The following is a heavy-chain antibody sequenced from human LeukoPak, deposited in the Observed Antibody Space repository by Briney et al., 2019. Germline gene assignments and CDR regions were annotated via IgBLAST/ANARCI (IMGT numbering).Heavy chain of an antibody. V-gene: IGHV1-2*02. J-gene: IGHJ5*02. CDR3: ARGDCSGGSCYPFAWFDP. Sequence: ASVKVSCKASGYTFTGYYMHWVRQAPGQGLEWMGWINSNSGGTNYAQKFQGRVTMTRDTSISTAYMELSRLRSDDTAVYYCARGDCSGGSCYPFAWFDPWGQGTLVTVSS. CDR2: INSNSGGT. D-gene: IGHD2-15*01. CDR1: GYTFTGYY.